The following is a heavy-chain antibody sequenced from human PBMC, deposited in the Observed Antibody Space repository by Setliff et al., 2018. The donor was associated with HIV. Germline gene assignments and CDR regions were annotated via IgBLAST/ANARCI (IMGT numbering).Heavy chain of an antibody. CDR1: GGSISSSSYY. D-gene: IGHD2-15*01. V-gene: IGHV4-39*01. CDR3: ASRGYCSGGSCYIYDYHGMGG. Sequence: SETLSLTCTVSGGSISSSSYYWGWIRQPPGKGLEWLGCIYYSGSTYYNPSLRRRVTISVDTSKNQFSLKLSSVTAADTAVYYCASRGYCSGGSCYIYDYHGMGGWSEGTTVTVSS. CDR2: IYYSGST. J-gene: IGHJ6*02.